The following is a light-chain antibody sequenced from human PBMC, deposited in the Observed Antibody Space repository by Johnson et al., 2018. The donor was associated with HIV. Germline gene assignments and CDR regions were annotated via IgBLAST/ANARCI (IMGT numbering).Light chain of an antibody. V-gene: IGLV1-51*01. CDR2: DND. CDR3: ATWDSSLSAGGV. CDR1: SSNIGNNY. Sequence: QSVLTQPPSVSAAPGQKVTISCSGSSSNIGNNYVSWYQQLPGTAPKLLIYDNDKRPSGIPDRFSGSKSATSATLGITGLQTGDEADYYCATWDSSLSAGGVFGTGTKVTVL. J-gene: IGLJ1*01.